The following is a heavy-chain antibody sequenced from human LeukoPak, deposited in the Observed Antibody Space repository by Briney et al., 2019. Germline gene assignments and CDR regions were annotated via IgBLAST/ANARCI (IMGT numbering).Heavy chain of an antibody. CDR2: ISGSGTTI. CDR3: ARRRAGSELDY. J-gene: IGHJ4*02. CDR1: GFTFSDYY. V-gene: IGHV3-11*04. D-gene: IGHD6-13*01. Sequence: GGSLRLSCAGSGFTFSDYYMNWIRQAPGKGLEWVSYISGSGTTIYYPDSVKGRFTVSRDNANNALYLQMNSLTVDDTAVYYCARRRAGSELDYWGQGTLVTVSS.